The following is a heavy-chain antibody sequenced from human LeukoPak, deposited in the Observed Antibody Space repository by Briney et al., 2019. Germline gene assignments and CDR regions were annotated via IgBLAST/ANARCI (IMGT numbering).Heavy chain of an antibody. CDR3: ARSPDSMDV. V-gene: IGHV3-33*01. CDR1: GFTFSSYG. J-gene: IGHJ6*02. CDR2: IWYDGSNK. Sequence: PGGSLRLSCAASGFTFSSYGMHWVRQAPGKGLEWVAVIWYDGSNKYYADSVKGRFTISRDNSKNTLYLQMDSLRAEDTAVYYCARSPDSMDVWGQGTTVTVSS. D-gene: IGHD1-14*01.